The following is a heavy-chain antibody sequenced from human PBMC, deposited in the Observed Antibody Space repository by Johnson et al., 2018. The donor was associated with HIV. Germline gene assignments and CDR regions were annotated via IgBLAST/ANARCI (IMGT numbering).Heavy chain of an antibody. CDR2: IKQDGSEK. V-gene: IGHV3-7*04. J-gene: IGHJ3*02. Sequence: VQLVESGGGLVQPGGSLRLSCAASGFTFSSYWMSWVRQAPGKGLEWVANIKQDGSEKYYVDSVKGRFTMSRDNAKNSLYLQMNSLRAEDTAVYYCARGDYYDSSGDYIDAFDIWGQGTVVTVSS. D-gene: IGHD3-22*01. CDR1: GFTFSSYW. CDR3: ARGDYYDSSGDYIDAFDI.